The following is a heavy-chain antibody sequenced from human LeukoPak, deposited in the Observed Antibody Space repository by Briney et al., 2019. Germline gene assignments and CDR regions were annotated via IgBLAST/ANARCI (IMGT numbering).Heavy chain of an antibody. J-gene: IGHJ5*02. CDR2: IKQDEIEK. CDR3: ARDKSAAS. D-gene: IGHD6-25*01. V-gene: IGHV3-7*01. CDR1: GFSFSSYW. Sequence: GGSLRLSCAASGFSFSSYWMSWVRQAPGKGLGWVAKIKQDEIEKYYVDSVKGRFTISRDNAKNSLYLQMNSLRVEDTAVYFCARDKSAASWGQGTLVTVSS.